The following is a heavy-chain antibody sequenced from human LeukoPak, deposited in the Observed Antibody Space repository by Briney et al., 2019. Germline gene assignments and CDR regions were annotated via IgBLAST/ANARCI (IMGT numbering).Heavy chain of an antibody. V-gene: IGHV3-23*01. CDR1: GFTFSSYS. D-gene: IGHD4-23*01. CDR3: AKPLEKYTYGGNFDY. CDR2: ISSSADST. J-gene: IGHJ4*02. Sequence: GGSLRLSCAASGFTFSSYSMNWVRQAPGKGLAWVSVISSSADSTYYADSVKGRFTISRDNSKNTLYLQMNNLRAEDTAVYYCAKPLEKYTYGGNFDYWGQGILVTVSS.